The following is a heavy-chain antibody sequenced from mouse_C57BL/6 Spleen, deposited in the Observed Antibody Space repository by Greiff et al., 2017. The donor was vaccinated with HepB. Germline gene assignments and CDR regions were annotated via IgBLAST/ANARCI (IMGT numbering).Heavy chain of an antibody. CDR2: ISSGSSTI. CDR3: ARGILYSNYGYFDV. Sequence: DVKLVESGGGLVKPGGSLKLSCAASGFTFSDYGMHWVRQAPEKGLEWVAYISSGSSTIYYADTVKGRFTISRDNAKNTLFLQMTSLRSEDTAMYYCARGILYSNYGYFDVWGTGTTVTVSS. D-gene: IGHD2-5*01. CDR1: GFTFSDYG. V-gene: IGHV5-17*01. J-gene: IGHJ1*03.